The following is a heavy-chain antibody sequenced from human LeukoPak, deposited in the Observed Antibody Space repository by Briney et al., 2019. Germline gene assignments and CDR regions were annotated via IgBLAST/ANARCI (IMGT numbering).Heavy chain of an antibody. CDR3: AKLRAGTGPFEY. D-gene: IGHD3-10*01. CDR2: IYPGDSDT. J-gene: IGHJ4*02. V-gene: IGHV5-51*01. CDR1: GSSFTNNW. Sequence: GASLQISCKASGSSFTNNWIACVRQLPGKGLECMGIIYPGDSDTRYSPSFQGQVTISADKSITTAYLQWRSLKTSDTAMYYCAKLRAGTGPFEYWGQGALVTVSS.